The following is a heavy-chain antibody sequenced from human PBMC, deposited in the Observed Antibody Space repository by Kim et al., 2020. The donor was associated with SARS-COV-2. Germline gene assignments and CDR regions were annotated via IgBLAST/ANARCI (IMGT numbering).Heavy chain of an antibody. CDR2: MHYSGRA. V-gene: IGHV4-59*01. CDR1: GGSLSPYY. CDR3: ARFQHGSGSYLDPFDI. J-gene: IGHJ3*02. Sequence: SETLSLTCTVSGGSLSPYYWSWIRQPPGKGLEGMGYMHYSGRANYSPSLKTRVAISVDTSKNHFSLNLTSVTAADTAKYFCARFQHGSGSYLDPFDIWGQGTLVTVSS. D-gene: IGHD3-10*01.